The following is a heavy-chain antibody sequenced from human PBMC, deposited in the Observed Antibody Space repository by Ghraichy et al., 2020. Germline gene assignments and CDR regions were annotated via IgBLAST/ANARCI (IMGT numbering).Heavy chain of an antibody. CDR1: S. J-gene: IGHJ4*02. V-gene: IGHV1-24*01. Sequence: SVHGVRQAPGKGLEWMGGVDPEDGETIYAQKFQGRVTMTEDTSTDTAYRELSSLRSEDAAVYYCATEGGLRFFDYWGQGTLVTVSS. D-gene: IGHD3-16*01. CDR3: ATEGGLRFFDY. CDR2: VDPEDGET.